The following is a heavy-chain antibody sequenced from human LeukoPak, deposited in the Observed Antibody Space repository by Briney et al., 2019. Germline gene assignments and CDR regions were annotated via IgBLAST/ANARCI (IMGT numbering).Heavy chain of an antibody. CDR2: ISGSGSSK. J-gene: IGHJ4*02. Sequence: GGSLRLSCAASGFTFSGYAMSWVRQAPGKGLEWVSVISGSGSSKYHADSVKGRFTISRDNSKNTLYLQMNSLRAEDTAVYYCARGDTPTYCSTATCYLLDYWGQGTLVTVSS. D-gene: IGHD2-2*01. CDR1: GFTFSGYA. CDR3: ARGDTPTYCSTATCYLLDY. V-gene: IGHV3-23*01.